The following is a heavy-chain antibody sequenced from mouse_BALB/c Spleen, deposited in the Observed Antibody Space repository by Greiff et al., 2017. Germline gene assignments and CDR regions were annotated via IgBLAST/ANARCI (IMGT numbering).Heavy chain of an antibody. CDR3: ARAYYYGHDGGYFDV. D-gene: IGHD2-2*01. CDR2: ISSGGST. CDR1: GFTFSSYA. J-gene: IGHJ1*01. Sequence: EVQLVESGGGLVKPGGSLKLSCAASGFTFSSYAMSWVRQTPEKRLEWVASISSGGSTYYPDSVKGRFTISRDNARNILYLQMSSLRSEDTAMYYCARAYYYGHDGGYFDVWGAGTTVTVSS. V-gene: IGHV5-6-5*01.